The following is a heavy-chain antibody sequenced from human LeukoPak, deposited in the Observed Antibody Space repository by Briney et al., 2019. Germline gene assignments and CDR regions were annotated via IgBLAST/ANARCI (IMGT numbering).Heavy chain of an antibody. Sequence: ASVTVSCKASPGTFSSYAISWVRQAPGQGLEWMGRIIPIFGIANYAQKFQGRVTITADKSTSTAYMELSSLRYEYTAVYYCAREGITMIVVAPLDYYYYGMDVWGQGTTVTVSS. D-gene: IGHD3-22*01. V-gene: IGHV1-69*04. CDR1: PGTFSSYA. CDR3: AREGITMIVVAPLDYYYYGMDV. J-gene: IGHJ6*02. CDR2: IIPIFGIA.